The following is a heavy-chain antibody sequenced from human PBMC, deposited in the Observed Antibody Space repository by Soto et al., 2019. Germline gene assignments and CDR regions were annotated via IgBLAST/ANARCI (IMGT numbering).Heavy chain of an antibody. CDR3: ASSGMDVLRFLEWFDYYYYYMDV. J-gene: IGHJ6*03. CDR1: GFTFSSYW. CDR2: IKQDGSEK. Sequence: GGSLRLSCAASGFTFSSYWMSWVRQAPWKGLEWVANIKQDGSEKYYVDSVKGRFTISRDNAKNSLYLQMNSLRAEDTAVYYCASSGMDVLRFLEWFDYYYYYMDVWGKGTTVTVSS. V-gene: IGHV3-7*01. D-gene: IGHD3-3*01.